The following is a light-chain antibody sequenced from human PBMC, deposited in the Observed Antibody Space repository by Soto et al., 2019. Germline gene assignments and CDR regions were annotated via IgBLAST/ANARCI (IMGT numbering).Light chain of an antibody. V-gene: IGKV3-11*01. CDR3: QQRSNWQIT. J-gene: IGKJ5*01. CDR1: QSVSSY. CDR2: DAS. Sequence: VLTQSPDTLSFSPVGRATLSCRASQSVSSYLAWYKQKPGQAPRLLSYDASNRATGIPARFSGSGSGTDFTLTISSLEPVDFEVYYCQQRSNWQITFGQGTRREIK.